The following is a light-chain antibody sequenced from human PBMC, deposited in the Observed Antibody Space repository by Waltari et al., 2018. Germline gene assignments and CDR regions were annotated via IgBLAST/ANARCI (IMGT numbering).Light chain of an antibody. V-gene: IGKV3-11*01. CDR1: QSVSTF. J-gene: IGKJ4*01. CDR3: QQRANWPPLS. CDR2: HAS. Sequence: EIVLPQSPATLSLSPGERATLSCRASQSVSTFLAWYQQKPGQAPRLLIYHASNRATGIPARFSGRGSGTNFTLTISSLEPEDFAVYYCQQRANWPPLSFGGGTRVEIK.